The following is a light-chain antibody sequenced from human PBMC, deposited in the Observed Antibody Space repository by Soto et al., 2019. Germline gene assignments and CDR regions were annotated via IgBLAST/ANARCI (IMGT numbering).Light chain of an antibody. CDR1: RDVGSD. CDR3: LQDYGDSWT. Sequence: QMTQSPSSLSASGGDKIIITCRASRDVGSDVSWYQQKPGQAPKLLIYAASNLYTGVPSRFSGSRSGTEFTLTISSLQPEDFASYYCLQDYGDSWTFGQGTKVDIK. J-gene: IGKJ1*01. CDR2: AAS. V-gene: IGKV1-6*01.